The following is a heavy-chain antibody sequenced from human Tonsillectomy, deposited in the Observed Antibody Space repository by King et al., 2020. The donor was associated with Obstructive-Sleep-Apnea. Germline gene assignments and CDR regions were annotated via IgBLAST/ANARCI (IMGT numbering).Heavy chain of an antibody. CDR2: INAGNGDT. CDR3: ARDRSSSWSDY. Sequence: QLVQSGAEVKKPGASVKVSCKASGYTFTTYAMHWVRQAPGQRLEWMGWINAGNGDTKYSQKFQGRVTITRDTSASTAYMELRGLRSEDTVVYYCARDRSSSWSDYWGQGTLVTVSS. D-gene: IGHD6-13*01. J-gene: IGHJ4*02. V-gene: IGHV1-3*01. CDR1: GYTFTTYA.